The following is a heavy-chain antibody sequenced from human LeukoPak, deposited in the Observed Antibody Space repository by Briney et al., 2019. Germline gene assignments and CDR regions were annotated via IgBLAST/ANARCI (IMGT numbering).Heavy chain of an antibody. V-gene: IGHV4-39*01. CDR3: ARRRAAAGPFDY. CDR2: ILYSDGA. Sequence: PSETLSLTCAVSGGSISNSGYYWAWIRQPPGKGLEYIGNILYSDGALYDPSLQSRATIFVDTSKNQFSLKLSSVTAADTAVYYCARRRAAAGPFDYWGQGTLVTVSS. J-gene: IGHJ4*02. CDR1: GGSISNSGYY. D-gene: IGHD6-13*01.